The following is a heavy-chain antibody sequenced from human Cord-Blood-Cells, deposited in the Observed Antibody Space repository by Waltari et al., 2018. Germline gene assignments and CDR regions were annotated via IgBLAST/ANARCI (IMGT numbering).Heavy chain of an antibody. D-gene: IGHD5-18*01. CDR2: INHSGST. V-gene: IGHV4-34*02. Sequence: QVQLQQWGAGLLKPSETLSLTCAVYGGSFSGYYWSWIRQPPGKGLGWIGEINHSGSTNYNPSLKSRVTISIDTSKKQFSLKLSSVTAADTAGYYWARWRIQLWYFDYWGQRSLGTVSS. CDR1: GGSFSGYY. CDR3: ARWRIQLWYFDY. J-gene: IGHJ4*02.